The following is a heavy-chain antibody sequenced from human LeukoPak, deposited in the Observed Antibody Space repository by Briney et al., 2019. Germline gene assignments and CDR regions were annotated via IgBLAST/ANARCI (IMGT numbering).Heavy chain of an antibody. V-gene: IGHV3-48*01. J-gene: IGHJ4*02. CDR1: GFTFSSYS. Sequence: PGGSLRLSCAVSGFTFSSYSMNWVRQAPGKGLEWVSYISSSSNTIFYSDSVKSRFTISRDNAKNSLYLQMNTLRAEDTAVYYCARTSRYCSSTSCLTFDSWGQGTLVTVSS. D-gene: IGHD2-2*01. CDR3: ARTSRYCSSTSCLTFDS. CDR2: ISSSSNTI.